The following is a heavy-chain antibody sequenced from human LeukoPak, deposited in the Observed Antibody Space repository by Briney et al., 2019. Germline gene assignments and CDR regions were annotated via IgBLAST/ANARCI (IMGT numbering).Heavy chain of an antibody. Sequence: TGGSLRLSCAASGFTFSDYYMSWIRQAPGKGLEGVSYISSSGSTIYYADSVKGRFTISRDNAKNSLYLQMNSLRAEDTAVYYCARDWAYCSSTSCYIGADVALDYWGQGTLVTVSS. V-gene: IGHV3-11*01. CDR3: ARDWAYCSSTSCYIGADVALDY. J-gene: IGHJ4*02. CDR2: ISSSGSTI. CDR1: GFTFSDYY. D-gene: IGHD2-2*02.